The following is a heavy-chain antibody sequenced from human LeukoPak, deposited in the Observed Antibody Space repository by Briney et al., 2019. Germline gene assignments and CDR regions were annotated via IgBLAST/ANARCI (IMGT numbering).Heavy chain of an antibody. D-gene: IGHD4-23*01. CDR3: ARDPRVGGYYYYYYMDV. CDR1: GGTFSSYA. Sequence: PLASVKVSCKASGGTFSSYAISWVRQAPGQGLEWMGIINPSGGSTSYAQKFQGRVTMTRDMSTSTVYMELSSLRSEDTAVYYCARDPRVGGYYYYYYMDVWGKGTTVTVSS. CDR2: INPSGGST. J-gene: IGHJ6*03. V-gene: IGHV1-46*01.